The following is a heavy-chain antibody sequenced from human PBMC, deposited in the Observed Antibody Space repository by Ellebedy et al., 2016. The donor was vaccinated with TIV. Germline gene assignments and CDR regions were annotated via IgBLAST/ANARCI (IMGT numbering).Heavy chain of an antibody. D-gene: IGHD2-15*01. CDR3: ARGGYCSGGACPHNWFDP. V-gene: IGHV1-46*03. Sequence: ASVKVSCXASGGTFSTYAISWVRQAPGQGLEWVGVINPNAGTTAYAQKFQGRVTMTRDTSTSTVYMELSSLRSEDTAVYYCARGGYCSGGACPHNWFDPWGQGTLVTVSS. CDR1: GGTFSTYA. J-gene: IGHJ5*02. CDR2: INPNAGTT.